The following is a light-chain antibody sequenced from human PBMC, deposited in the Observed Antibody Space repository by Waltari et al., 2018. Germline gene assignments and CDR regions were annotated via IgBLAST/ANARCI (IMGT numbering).Light chain of an antibody. J-gene: IGKJ5*01. CDR2: AAS. Sequence: DIQMTQSPSSLSASVGDRVTITCRASQSISSYLNWYQQKQGRAPKLLIYAASSLRSGVPSRFSGSGSGTDFTLTISSLQPEDFATYYCQQSSSTPQSTFGQGTRLEIK. V-gene: IGKV1-39*01. CDR1: QSISSY. CDR3: QQSSSTPQST.